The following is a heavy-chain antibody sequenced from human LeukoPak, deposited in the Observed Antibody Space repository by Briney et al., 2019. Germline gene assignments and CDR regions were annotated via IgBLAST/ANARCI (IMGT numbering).Heavy chain of an antibody. CDR3: ARELGIAVAETYYYYYMDV. J-gene: IGHJ6*03. CDR2: IKQDGSEK. V-gene: IGHV3-7*01. CDR1: GFTFSSYW. D-gene: IGHD6-19*01. Sequence: GGSLRLSCAASGFTFSSYWMSWVRQAPGKGLEWVANIKQDGSEKYYVDSVKGRFTISRDNAKNSLYLQMNSLRAEDTAVYYCARELGIAVAETYYYYYMDVWGKGTTVTVSS.